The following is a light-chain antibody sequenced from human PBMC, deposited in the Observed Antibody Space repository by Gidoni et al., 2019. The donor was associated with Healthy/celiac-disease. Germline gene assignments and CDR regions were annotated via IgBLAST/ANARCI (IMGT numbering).Light chain of an antibody. CDR2: LGS. J-gene: IGKJ2*03. V-gene: IGKV2-28*01. CDR3: MQALQTPRS. CDR1: QSLLHSNGYNY. Sequence: DIVMTQSPRSRPVTPGEPASISCRSSQSLLHSNGYNYLDWYLQKPGQSPQLLIYLGSNRASGVPDRFRGSGSGTDFTLKISRVEAEDVGVYYCMQALQTPRSFGQGTKLEIK.